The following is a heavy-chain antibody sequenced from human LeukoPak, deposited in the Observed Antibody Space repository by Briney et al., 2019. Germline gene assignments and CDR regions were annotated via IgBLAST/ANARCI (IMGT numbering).Heavy chain of an antibody. V-gene: IGHV4-39*07. D-gene: IGHD6-13*01. Sequence: SETLSLTCTVSGGSISSSSYYWGWIRQPPGKGLEWIGSIYYSGSTYYNPSLKSRVTISLDTSKNQFSLKLSSVTAADTAVYYCARTRGSSSPYDAFDIWGQGTMVTVSS. J-gene: IGHJ3*02. CDR1: GGSISSSSYY. CDR3: ARTRGSSSPYDAFDI. CDR2: IYYSGST.